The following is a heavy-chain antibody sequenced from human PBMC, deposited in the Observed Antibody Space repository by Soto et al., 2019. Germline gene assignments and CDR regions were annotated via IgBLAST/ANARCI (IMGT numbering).Heavy chain of an antibody. Sequence: EEQLVESGGGLVQPGGSLRLSCEVSGFIFSDYEMNWVRQAPGKGLEWVSYISRTGNTIYYADSVKGRFTISRGNVKNSLSLQMNDLTAEDTAVYYCATGGFKQWLVYFKYWGQGTLVNVSS. D-gene: IGHD6-19*01. CDR3: ATGGFKQWLVYFKY. V-gene: IGHV3-48*03. CDR2: ISRTGNTI. J-gene: IGHJ4*02. CDR1: GFIFSDYE.